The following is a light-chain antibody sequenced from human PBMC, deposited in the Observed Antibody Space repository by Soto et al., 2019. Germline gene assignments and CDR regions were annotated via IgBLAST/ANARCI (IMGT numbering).Light chain of an antibody. CDR3: QQESSWPLT. Sequence: DILLTQSPAPLSVSAGDRVTLPCRASQDISSSLEWYQQKPGKAPRLLSYGASIRDTGVPDTVSGRGAWTEGTRSISSLQSEHRAVYYGQQESSWPLTFGGGTQVDIK. J-gene: IGKJ4*01. CDR2: GAS. CDR1: QDISSS. V-gene: IGKV3-15*01.